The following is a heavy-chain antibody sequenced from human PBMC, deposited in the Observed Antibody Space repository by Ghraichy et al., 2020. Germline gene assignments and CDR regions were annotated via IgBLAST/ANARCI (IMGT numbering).Heavy chain of an antibody. J-gene: IGHJ2*01. CDR1: GFNSNDYY. V-gene: IGHV3-11*05. CDR2: ISTTGSYT. Sequence: GESLNISCAASGFNSNDYYISWVRQATGKELEWISYISTTGSYTKYAASVEGRFTISRDDAKNSVYLQMNSLRMEDTAIYYCARGGSGYDWRVDWFFDLWGRGTLVPVSS. CDR3: ARGGSGYDWRVDWFFDL. D-gene: IGHD5-12*01.